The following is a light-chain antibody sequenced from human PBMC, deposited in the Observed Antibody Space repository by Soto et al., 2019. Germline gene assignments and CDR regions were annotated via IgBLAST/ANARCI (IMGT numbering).Light chain of an antibody. CDR2: EVS. CDR1: SSDVGAYNY. J-gene: IGLJ3*02. Sequence: QSVLTQPVSVSGSPGQSIAISCTGTSSDVGAYNYVSWYQQHPGKAPKLMIYEVSNRPSGVSNRFSGSKSDNTASLTISGLQAEDEAHYYCYSYTSRSTWVFGGGTKLTVL. CDR3: YSYTSRSTWV. V-gene: IGLV2-14*01.